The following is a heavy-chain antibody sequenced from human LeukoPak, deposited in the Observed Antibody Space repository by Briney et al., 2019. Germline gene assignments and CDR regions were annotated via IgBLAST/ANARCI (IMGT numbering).Heavy chain of an antibody. J-gene: IGHJ5*02. V-gene: IGHV3-13*01. D-gene: IGHD2-15*01. CDR3: ARARCSGGSCYWFDP. CDR2: IGTAGDT. CDR1: GFTFSSYD. Sequence: GGSLRLSCAASGFTFSSYDMHWVRQATGKRLEWVSAIGTAGDTYYPGSVKGRFSISRENAKNFLYLQMNSMRAGDTAVYYCARARCSGGSCYWFDPWGQGTLVTVSS.